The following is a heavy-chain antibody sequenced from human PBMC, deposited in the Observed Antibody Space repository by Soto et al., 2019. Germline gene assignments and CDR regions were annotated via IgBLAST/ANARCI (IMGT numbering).Heavy chain of an antibody. CDR3: ARVGILYGYSYMDV. CDR1: GYTLTSYG. Sequence: ASVKVSCKASGYTLTSYGISWVRQATGQGLEWMGWISAYNGNTNYAQKLQGGVTMPTAPSPSPAYMELRSLRSDDTAVYYCARVGILYGYSYMDVWGKGTTVTVSS. V-gene: IGHV1-18*01. D-gene: IGHD2-8*01. J-gene: IGHJ6*03. CDR2: ISAYNGNT.